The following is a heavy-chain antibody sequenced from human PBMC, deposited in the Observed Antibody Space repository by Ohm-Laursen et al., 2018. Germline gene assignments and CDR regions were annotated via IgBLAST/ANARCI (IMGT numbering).Heavy chain of an antibody. Sequence: ASVKVSCKASGFTFTDYNIHRVRQAPGQGLEWVGRVVPSSGGTNFAQKFQGRVTMTRDTSITTAYMELSGLISDDTAVYYGVLGWSTGVDIWGQGTTVTVSS. D-gene: IGHD3-3*01. J-gene: IGHJ6*02. V-gene: IGHV1-2*06. CDR2: VVPSSGGT. CDR3: VLGWSTGVDI. CDR1: GFTFTDYN.